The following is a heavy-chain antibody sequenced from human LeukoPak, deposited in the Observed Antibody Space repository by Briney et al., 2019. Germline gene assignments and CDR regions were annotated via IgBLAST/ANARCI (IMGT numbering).Heavy chain of an antibody. D-gene: IGHD4-17*01. CDR1: GFTFSTYA. V-gene: IGHV3-23*01. CDR3: GRDPNGDYFGAFEF. J-gene: IGHJ3*01. CDR2: INAGGGET. Sequence: PGGSLRLSCAASGFTFSTYAMTWVRQAAEKGLEWVSIINAGGGETYYADSVKGRFTISRDNSKNTLYLQMNGLRVEDTAVYYCGRDPNGDYFGAFEFWGQETLVTVSA.